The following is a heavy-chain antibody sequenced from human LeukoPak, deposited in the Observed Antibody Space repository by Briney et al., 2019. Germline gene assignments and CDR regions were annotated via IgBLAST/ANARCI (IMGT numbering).Heavy chain of an antibody. Sequence: GGSLRLSCAASGSTFSSYAMSWVRQAPGKGLEWVSAISGSGGSTYYADSVKGRFTISRDNFKNTLYLQMNSLRAEDTAVYYCAKDRPPRSFWYWGQGTLVTVSS. J-gene: IGHJ4*02. CDR1: GSTFSSYA. CDR2: ISGSGGST. D-gene: IGHD1-26*01. CDR3: AKDRPPRSFWY. V-gene: IGHV3-23*01.